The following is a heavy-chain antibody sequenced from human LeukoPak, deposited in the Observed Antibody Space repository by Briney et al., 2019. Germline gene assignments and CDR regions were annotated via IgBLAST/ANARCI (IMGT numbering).Heavy chain of an antibody. CDR1: GSTFSDYY. CDR3: AGDYYDSSGYLMSFDY. CDR2: ISSSGSTI. J-gene: IGHJ4*02. Sequence: GGSLRLSCAASGSTFSDYYMSWIRQAPGKGLEWVSYISSSGSTIYYADSVKGRFTISRDNAKNSLYLQMNSLRAEDTAVYYCAGDYYDSSGYLMSFDYWGQGTLVTVSS. V-gene: IGHV3-11*01. D-gene: IGHD3-22*01.